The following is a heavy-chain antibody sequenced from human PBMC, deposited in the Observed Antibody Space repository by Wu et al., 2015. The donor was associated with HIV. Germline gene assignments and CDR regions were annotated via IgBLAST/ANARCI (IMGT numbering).Heavy chain of an antibody. Sequence: VQLVRVLGREVKEAWVLSEGLLQGSGGTFSSYAISWVRQAPGQGLEWMGRIIPIFGTANYAQKFQGRVTITADESTSTAYMELSSLRSEDTAVYYCARGEHYDSSGYYLVWGQGTLVTVSS. CDR2: IIPIFGTA. J-gene: IGHJ4*02. V-gene: IGHV1-69*13. CDR1: GGTFSSYA. CDR3: ARGEHYDSSGYYLV. D-gene: IGHD3-22*01.